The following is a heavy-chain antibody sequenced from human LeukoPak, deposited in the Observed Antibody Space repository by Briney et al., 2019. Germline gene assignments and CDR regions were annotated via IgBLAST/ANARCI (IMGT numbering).Heavy chain of an antibody. J-gene: IGHJ4*02. CDR3: ARDASSFTDFDY. D-gene: IGHD6-19*01. CDR2: ISSDGRHE. Sequence: GGSLRLSCAASGFTFSGYAMHWVRQAPGKGLEWVAVISSDGRHEFYADSVKGRFTLSRDNSKNTLYVQMNSLRAEDTAVNYCARDASSFTDFDYWGQGTLVTVSS. CDR1: GFTFSGYA. V-gene: IGHV3-30*04.